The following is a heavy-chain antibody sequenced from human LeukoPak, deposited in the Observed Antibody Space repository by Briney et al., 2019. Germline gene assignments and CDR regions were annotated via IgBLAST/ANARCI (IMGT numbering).Heavy chain of an antibody. D-gene: IGHD6-13*01. CDR3: ASIAPGAFDI. V-gene: IGHV3-21*04. CDR1: GFTFSTFA. J-gene: IGHJ3*02. Sequence: GGSLRLSCAASGFTFSTFAMHWVRLSPGKGLEWVSSITGSGPYMLYADSVKHRFTISRDNAKNSLYLQMNSLRAEDTALYYCASIAPGAFDIWGQGTMVTVSS. CDR2: ITGSGPYM.